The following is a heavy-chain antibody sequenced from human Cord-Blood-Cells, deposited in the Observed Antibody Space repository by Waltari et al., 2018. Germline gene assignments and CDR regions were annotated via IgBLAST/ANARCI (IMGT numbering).Heavy chain of an antibody. CDR1: GFTLSSHG. CDR2: ISDDGSNK. Sequence: QVQLVESGGGVVQPGRSLSLSCAASGFTLSSHGMHWVRQAPGKGLEWVAVISDDGSNKYYADSVKGRFTISRDNSKNTLYLQMNSLRAEDTAVYYCAKDQGGIDPWGQGTLVTVSS. CDR3: AKDQGGIDP. J-gene: IGHJ5*02. V-gene: IGHV3-30*18. D-gene: IGHD3-16*01.